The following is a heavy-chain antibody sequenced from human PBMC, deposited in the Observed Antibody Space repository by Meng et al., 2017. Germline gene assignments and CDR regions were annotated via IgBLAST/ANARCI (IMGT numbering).Heavy chain of an antibody. CDR3: VRAPGYYGSGAVDY. V-gene: IGHV4-61*01. CDR2: IYYSGST. Sequence: QWQLQESGPGLVGPSETLSLTCTVSGGSVSSGSYYWSWIRQPPGKGLEWIGYIYYSGSTNYNPSLKSRVTISVDTSKNQFSLKLSSVTAADTAVYYCVRAPGYYGSGAVDYWGQGTLVTVSS. D-gene: IGHD3-10*01. J-gene: IGHJ4*02. CDR1: GGSVSSGSYY.